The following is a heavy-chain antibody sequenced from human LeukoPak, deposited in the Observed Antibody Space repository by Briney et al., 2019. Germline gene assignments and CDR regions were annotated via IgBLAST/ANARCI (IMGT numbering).Heavy chain of an antibody. Sequence: PGGSLRLSCAASGFTFSSYSMNWVRQAPGKGLEWVAVISYDGSNKYFADSVKGRFTISRDNSKNTLYLQMNSLRAEDTAVYYCAKDSGIAVAGTLRAFDIWGQGTMVTVSS. J-gene: IGHJ3*02. CDR1: GFTFSSYS. CDR2: ISYDGSNK. CDR3: AKDSGIAVAGTLRAFDI. V-gene: IGHV3-30*18. D-gene: IGHD6-19*01.